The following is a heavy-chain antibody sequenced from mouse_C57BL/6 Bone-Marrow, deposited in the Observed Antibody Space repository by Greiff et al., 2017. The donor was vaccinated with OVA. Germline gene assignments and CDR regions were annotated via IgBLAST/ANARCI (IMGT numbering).Heavy chain of an antibody. D-gene: IGHD4-1*01. J-gene: IGHJ4*01. V-gene: IGHV1-52*01. CDR2: IDPSDSET. CDR3: ARNWDPHYYAIDY. Sequence: QVQLKQPGAELVRPGSSVKLSCKASGYSFPSYWMNWVKQRPLQGLEWIGNIDPSDSETHYNQKFKDKATLTVDKSSSTAYMQLSSLASEDSAVYYCARNWDPHYYAIDYWGQGTSVTVSS. CDR1: GYSFPSYW.